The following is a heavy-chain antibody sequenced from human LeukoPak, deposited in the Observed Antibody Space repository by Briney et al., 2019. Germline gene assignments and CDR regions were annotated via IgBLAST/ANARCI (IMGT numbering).Heavy chain of an antibody. CDR2: INPSGGST. Sequence: ASVKVSCKASGYTFTSYYMHWVRQAPGQGLEWMGIINPSGGSTSYAQKFQGRVTMTGDTSTSTVYMELSSLRSEDTAVYYCARDLPYCSGGSCYPKFSALTSYYYGMDVWGQGTTVTVSS. CDR1: GYTFTSYY. J-gene: IGHJ6*02. CDR3: ARDLPYCSGGSCYPKFSALTSYYYGMDV. D-gene: IGHD2-15*01. V-gene: IGHV1-46*01.